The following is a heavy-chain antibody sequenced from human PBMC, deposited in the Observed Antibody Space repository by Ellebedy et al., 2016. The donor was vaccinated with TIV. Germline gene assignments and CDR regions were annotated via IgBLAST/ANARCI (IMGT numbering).Heavy chain of an antibody. V-gene: IGHV4-34*01. CDR3: ARGGFGVVITLDY. Sequence: GSLRLSXAVYGGSFSGYYWSWIRQPPGKGLEWIGEINHSGSTNYNPSLKSRVTISVDTSKNQFSLKLSSVTAAVTAVYYCARGGFGVVITLDYWGQGTLVTVSS. D-gene: IGHD3-3*01. CDR2: INHSGST. CDR1: GGSFSGYY. J-gene: IGHJ4*02.